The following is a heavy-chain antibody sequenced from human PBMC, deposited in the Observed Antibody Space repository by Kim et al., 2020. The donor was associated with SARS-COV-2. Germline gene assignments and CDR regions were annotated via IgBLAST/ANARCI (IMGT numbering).Heavy chain of an antibody. Sequence: DPVKGQFPISRDNAKNSLCLQMNGLRAEDTAVYYCAADPKSSWDDAFDSWGQGTMVTVSS. V-gene: IGHV3-48*03. CDR3: AADPKSSWDDAFDS. J-gene: IGHJ3*02. D-gene: IGHD2-2*01.